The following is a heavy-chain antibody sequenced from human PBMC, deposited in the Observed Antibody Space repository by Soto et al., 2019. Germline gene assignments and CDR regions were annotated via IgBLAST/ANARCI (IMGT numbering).Heavy chain of an antibody. Sequence: ASVKVSCKASGYTFTSYYMHWVRQAPGQGLEWMGIINPSGGSTSYAQKFQVRVTMTRDTSTSTVYMELSSLRSEDTAVYYCAPTQEEGEWAFDYWGQGTLVTVSS. CDR1: GYTFTSYY. CDR2: INPSGGST. D-gene: IGHD1-26*01. V-gene: IGHV1-46*01. J-gene: IGHJ4*02. CDR3: APTQEEGEWAFDY.